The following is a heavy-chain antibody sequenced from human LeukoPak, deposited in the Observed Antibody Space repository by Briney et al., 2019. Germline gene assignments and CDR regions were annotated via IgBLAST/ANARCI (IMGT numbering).Heavy chain of an antibody. Sequence: SETLSLTCAVYGGSFSGYYWSWIRQPPGKGLEWIGEINHSGSTNYNPSLKSRVTISVDTSKNQFSLKLSSVTAADTAVYYCGVAAAGTGMDVWGQGTTVTVSS. V-gene: IGHV4-34*01. J-gene: IGHJ6*02. CDR1: GGSFSGYY. D-gene: IGHD6-13*01. CDR2: INHSGST. CDR3: GVAAAGTGMDV.